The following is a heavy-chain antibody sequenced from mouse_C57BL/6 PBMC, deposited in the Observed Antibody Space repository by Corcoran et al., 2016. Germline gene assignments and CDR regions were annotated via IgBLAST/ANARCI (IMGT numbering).Heavy chain of an antibody. D-gene: IGHD1-1*01. V-gene: IGHV9-3*01. Sequence: QIQLVQSGPELKKPGETVKISCKASGSTFTTSGMIWVKQAPGKGLKWTGWINTYSGVPTYADDFKGRFAFSLDTSASTAYLQINNLKNEDTATYFCARRVLRYAMDYWGQGTSVTVSS. CDR2: INTYSGVP. J-gene: IGHJ4*01. CDR1: GSTFTTSG. CDR3: ARRVLRYAMDY.